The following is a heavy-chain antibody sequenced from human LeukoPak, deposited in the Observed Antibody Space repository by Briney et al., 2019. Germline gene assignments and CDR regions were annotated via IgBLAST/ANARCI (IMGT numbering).Heavy chain of an antibody. CDR1: GGSFSGYY. CDR3: ARGGYSYGYRDWFDP. CDR2: INHSGST. Sequence: SDTLSLTCAVYGGSFSGYYWSWIRQPPGKGLEWIGEINHSGSTNYNPSLKSRVTISVDTSKNQFSLKLSSVTAADTAVYYCARGGYSYGYRDWFDPWGQGTLVTVSS. V-gene: IGHV4-34*01. D-gene: IGHD5-18*01. J-gene: IGHJ5*02.